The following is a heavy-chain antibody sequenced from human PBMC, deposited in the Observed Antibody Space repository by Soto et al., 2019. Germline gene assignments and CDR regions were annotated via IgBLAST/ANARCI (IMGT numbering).Heavy chain of an antibody. Sequence: TGGSLRLSCAASGFSFSNYAMHWVRQSPGKGLEWVAVIWFDGTNKYYADSVKGRFLISRDNSNSTLYLQMNSLRVEDTAVYYCARVSGNGWLSSYFDSWGQGTLVTVSS. CDR1: GFSFSNYA. D-gene: IGHD6-25*01. CDR3: ARVSGNGWLSSYFDS. J-gene: IGHJ4*02. V-gene: IGHV3-33*01. CDR2: IWFDGTNK.